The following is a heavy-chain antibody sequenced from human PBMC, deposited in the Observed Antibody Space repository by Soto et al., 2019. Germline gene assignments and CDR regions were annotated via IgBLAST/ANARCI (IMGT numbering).Heavy chain of an antibody. CDR3: ARKYFDSSGSYPA. J-gene: IGHJ5*02. CDR2: ISSSSNYI. CDR1: GFAFSSYS. V-gene: IGHV3-21*01. D-gene: IGHD3-22*01. Sequence: LRQSCAAEGFAFSSYSRDWVLQAPGKGLEWVSSISSSSNYIYYSDSVKGRFTISRDNAKNSLYLQMNSLRAEDTAVYYCARKYFDSSGSYPACGQATLVTASS.